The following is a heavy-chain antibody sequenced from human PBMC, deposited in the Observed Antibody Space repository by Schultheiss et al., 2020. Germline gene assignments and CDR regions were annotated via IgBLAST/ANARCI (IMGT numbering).Heavy chain of an antibody. CDR1: GFTFSDYY. CDR3: ARKESCSGGSCYGAFDI. Sequence: GGSLRLSCAASGFTFSDYYMSWIRQAPGKGLEWVSYISSSSSYTNYADSVKGRFTISRDNAKNSLYLQMNSLRAEDTAVYYCARKESCSGGSCYGAFDIWGQGTMVTVSS. CDR2: ISSSSSYT. V-gene: IGHV3-11*03. J-gene: IGHJ3*02. D-gene: IGHD2-15*01.